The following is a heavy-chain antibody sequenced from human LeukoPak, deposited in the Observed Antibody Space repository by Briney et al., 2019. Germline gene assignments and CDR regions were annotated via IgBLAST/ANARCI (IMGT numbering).Heavy chain of an antibody. Sequence: QTGGSLRLSCAASGFTSSSYWMSWVRQAPGKGLEWVANIHQDGGQKFYVDSVEGRFTISRDNAKDSVYLHMNSLRADDTAVYYCARGNSVDYWGQGTLVTVSS. CDR1: GFTSSSYW. CDR3: ARGNSVDY. CDR2: IHQDGGQK. J-gene: IGHJ4*02. V-gene: IGHV3-7*01. D-gene: IGHD1-1*01.